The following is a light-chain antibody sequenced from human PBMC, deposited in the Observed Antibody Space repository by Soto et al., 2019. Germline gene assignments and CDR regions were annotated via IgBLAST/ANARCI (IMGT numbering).Light chain of an antibody. CDR1: RSNIGAGYD. Sequence: QSVLTQPPSVSGAAGQTVTISCTGSRSNIGAGYDVQWYRQLPGTVPKLVVFANNDRPSGVPGRFSGSKPGTSASLAITDLQAEDEADYYCQSYDSTLSVVIFGGGTKLTVL. J-gene: IGLJ2*01. CDR2: ANN. V-gene: IGLV1-40*01. CDR3: QSYDSTLSVVI.